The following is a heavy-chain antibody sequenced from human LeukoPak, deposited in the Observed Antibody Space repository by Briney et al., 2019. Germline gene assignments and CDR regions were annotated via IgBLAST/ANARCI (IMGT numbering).Heavy chain of an antibody. CDR3: AREKYSSGWYYFDY. J-gene: IGHJ4*02. CDR1: GYTFTGYY. Sequence: ASVKVSCKASGYTFTGYYMHLVRQAPGQGLEWMGRINPNSGGTNYAQKFQGRVTMTRDTAISTAYMELSRLRSDDTAVYYCAREKYSSGWYYFDYWGQGTLVTVSS. V-gene: IGHV1-2*06. CDR2: INPNSGGT. D-gene: IGHD6-19*01.